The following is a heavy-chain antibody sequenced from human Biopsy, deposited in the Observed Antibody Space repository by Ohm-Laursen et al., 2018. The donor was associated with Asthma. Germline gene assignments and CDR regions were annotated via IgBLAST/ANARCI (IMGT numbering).Heavy chain of an antibody. D-gene: IGHD1-26*01. CDR1: GGSFSSNY. J-gene: IGHJ6*02. CDR2: THTSGYT. CDR3: ARGSSSRLSQWELLVSGGKRAHSYYGMDV. Sequence: GTLSLTCAVYGGSFSSNYWSWIRQTPGKGLEWLGDTHTSGYTTYNPSLSSRLTLSVDTSKNQFSLRLTSVTAADTAVYYCARGSSSRLSQWELLVSGGKRAHSYYGMDVWGQGTTVTVSS. V-gene: IGHV4-34*01.